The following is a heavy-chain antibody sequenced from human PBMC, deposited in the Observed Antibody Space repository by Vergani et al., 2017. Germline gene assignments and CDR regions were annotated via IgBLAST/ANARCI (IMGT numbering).Heavy chain of an antibody. CDR1: GGTFSSYA. D-gene: IGHD6-13*01. CDR2: IIPIFGTA. J-gene: IGHJ6*02. V-gene: IGHV1-69*12. CDR3: AGEGPTAAGYYYYYGMDV. Sequence: QVQLVQSGAEVKKPGSSVKVFCKASGGTFSSYAISWVRQAPGQGLEWMGGIIPIFGTANYAQKFQGRVTITADESTSTAYMELSSLRSEDTAVYYCAGEGPTAAGYYYYYGMDVWGQGTTVTVSS.